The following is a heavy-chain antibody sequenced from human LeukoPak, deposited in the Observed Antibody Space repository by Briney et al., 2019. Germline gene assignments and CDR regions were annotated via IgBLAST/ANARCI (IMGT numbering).Heavy chain of an antibody. CDR2: ISSSSSTI. V-gene: IGHV3-48*01. CDR1: GFTFSSYS. J-gene: IGHJ2*01. CDR3: ARPLGVSPPFDL. Sequence: SGGSLRLSCAASGFTFSSYSMNWVRQAPGKGLEWVSYISSSSSTIYYADSVKGRFTISRDNSKNTLYLQMNSLRAEDTAVYYCARPLGVSPPFDLWGRGTLVTVSS. D-gene: IGHD3-16*01.